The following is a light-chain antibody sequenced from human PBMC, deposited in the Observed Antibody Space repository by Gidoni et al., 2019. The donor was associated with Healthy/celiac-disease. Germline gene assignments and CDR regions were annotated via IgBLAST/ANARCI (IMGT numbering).Light chain of an antibody. CDR1: QSLLHSNGYNY. V-gene: IGKV2-28*01. CDR3: MQALQTPWCS. J-gene: IGKJ2*04. CDR2: LGS. Sequence: DLVMTQSPLCLTVTPGEPASISCRSSQSLLHSNGYNYLDWYLQKPGQSPQRLIYLGSNRASGVPDRVSGSGSGTYVTLKISRGEAEDVGVYDCMQALQTPWCSFGQGTKLEIK.